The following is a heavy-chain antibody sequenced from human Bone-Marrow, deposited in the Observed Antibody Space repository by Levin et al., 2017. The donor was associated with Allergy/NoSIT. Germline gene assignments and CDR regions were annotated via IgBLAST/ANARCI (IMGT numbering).Heavy chain of an antibody. V-gene: IGHV3-74*01. Sequence: LSLTCVASGFSFGSYWMHWVRQVPGKGPVWVSFINTDAGTTYYADSVKGRFAISRDNAKNTLFLQMNSLRPEDTGVYFCVRDPGGWALDWGFDSWGQGTLVTVSS. CDR1: GFSFGSYW. CDR2: INTDAGTT. J-gene: IGHJ4*02. D-gene: IGHD3-16*01. CDR3: VRDPGGWALDWGFDS.